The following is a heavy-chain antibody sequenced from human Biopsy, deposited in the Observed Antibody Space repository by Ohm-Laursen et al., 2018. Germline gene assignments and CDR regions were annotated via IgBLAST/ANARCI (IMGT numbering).Heavy chain of an antibody. CDR3: ARERGGYKRTDY. Sequence: ASVKVSCKASGYTFTSYGISWVRQAPGQGLEWMGWINTYNGNTNYAQNLQGRVTMTTDTSTSTAYMELKSLRSDDTAVYYCARERGGYKRTDYWGQGTLVTVSS. CDR2: INTYNGNT. V-gene: IGHV1-18*01. J-gene: IGHJ4*02. D-gene: IGHD5-24*01. CDR1: GYTFTSYG.